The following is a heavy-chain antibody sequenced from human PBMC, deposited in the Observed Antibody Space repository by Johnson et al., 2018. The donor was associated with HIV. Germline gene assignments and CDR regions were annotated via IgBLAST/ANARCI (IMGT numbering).Heavy chain of an antibody. CDR3: AKRLGYDSRGDQFDI. CDR1: GFTFSSYG. CDR2: IWYDGSNK. J-gene: IGHJ3*02. V-gene: IGHV3-33*06. D-gene: IGHD3-22*01. Sequence: QVQLVESGGGVVQPGRSLRLSCAASGFTFSSYGMHWVRQAPGKGLEWVAVIWYDGSNKYYADSVKGRFTISRDNSKNTLYLQMNSLRAADTALYYCAKRLGYDSRGDQFDIWGQGTMVTVSS.